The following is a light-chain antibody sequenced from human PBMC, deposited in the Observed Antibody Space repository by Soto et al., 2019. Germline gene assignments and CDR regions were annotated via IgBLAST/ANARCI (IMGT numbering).Light chain of an antibody. Sequence: DIPMTQSPSSVSASVGDRITITCRASQDIRRWLAWYQQKPGKAPNLLIYTASSLQSGVPSRFSGSGSGTDFTLTISSLQPEDFATYYCQQANSLPYTFGQGTKLEIK. V-gene: IGKV1-12*01. CDR3: QQANSLPYT. CDR1: QDIRRW. CDR2: TAS. J-gene: IGKJ2*01.